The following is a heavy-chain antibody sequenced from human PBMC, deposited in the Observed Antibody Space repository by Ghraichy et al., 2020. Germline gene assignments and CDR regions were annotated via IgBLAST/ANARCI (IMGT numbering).Heavy chain of an antibody. D-gene: IGHD3-22*01. CDR3: ARDARITMIVGLVY. CDR1: GFTFSSYA. Sequence: GGSLRLSCAASGFTFSSYAMHWVRQAPGKGLEWVAVISYDGSNKYYADSVKGRFTISRDNSKNTLYLQMNSLRAEDTAVYYCARDARITMIVGLVYWGQGTLVTVSS. J-gene: IGHJ4*02. CDR2: ISYDGSNK. V-gene: IGHV3-30-3*01.